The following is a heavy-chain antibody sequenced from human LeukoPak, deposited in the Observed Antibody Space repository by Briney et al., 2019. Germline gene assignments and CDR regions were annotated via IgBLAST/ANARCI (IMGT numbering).Heavy chain of an antibody. J-gene: IGHJ4*02. CDR3: ARGLGGGGWGSYFDY. Sequence: SETLSLTCAVYGGSFSGYYWSWIRQPPGKGLEWIGEINHSGSTNYNPSLKSRVTISVDTSKNQFSLKLSSVTAADTAVYYCARGLGGGGWGSYFDYWGQGTLVTVSS. D-gene: IGHD3-10*01. CDR1: GGSFSGYY. CDR2: INHSGST. V-gene: IGHV4-34*01.